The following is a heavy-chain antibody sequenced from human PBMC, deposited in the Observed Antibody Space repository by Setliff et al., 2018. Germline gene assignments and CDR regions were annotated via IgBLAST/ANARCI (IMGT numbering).Heavy chain of an antibody. CDR2: IYYRGST. CDR3: TRGDSSGYYYILFDF. Sequence: SETLSLTCTVSGGSISSSGYYWGWIRQPPGKGLEWIGSIYYRGSTYYNPSLKSRVTMSVDASKNQFSLKLSSVTAADTAAYYCTRGDSSGYYYILFDFWGQGTLVTVSS. J-gene: IGHJ4*02. V-gene: IGHV4-39*07. CDR1: GGSISSSGYY. D-gene: IGHD3-22*01.